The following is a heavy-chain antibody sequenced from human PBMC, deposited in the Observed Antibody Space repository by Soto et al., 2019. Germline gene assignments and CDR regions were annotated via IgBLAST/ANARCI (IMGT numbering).Heavy chain of an antibody. CDR3: ARDRDGYESSGA. CDR1: GGTFSSYA. V-gene: IGHV1-69*13. D-gene: IGHD3-22*01. Sequence: SVNVSCKASGGTFSSYAISWVRQAPGQGLEWMGGIIPIFGTANYAQKFQGRVTITADESTSTAYMELSSLRSEDTAVYYCARDRDGYESSGAWGQGTLVTVSS. J-gene: IGHJ4*02. CDR2: IIPIFGTA.